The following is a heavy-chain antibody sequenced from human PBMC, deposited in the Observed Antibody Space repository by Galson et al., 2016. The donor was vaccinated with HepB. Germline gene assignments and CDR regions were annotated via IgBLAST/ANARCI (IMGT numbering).Heavy chain of an antibody. CDR2: IGRGGDT. CDR1: GFTFSTSD. CDR3: AREIGGHYYGSGRLD. V-gene: IGHV3-13*01. J-gene: IGHJ4*02. D-gene: IGHD3-10*01. Sequence: SLRLSCAASGFTFSTSDMHWVRQGTGKGLEWVSAIGRGGDTYYSGSVEGRFTISRDNAKDSVYLQLNSLRDEDTAVYYCAREIGGHYYGSGRLDWGQGTLVTVSS.